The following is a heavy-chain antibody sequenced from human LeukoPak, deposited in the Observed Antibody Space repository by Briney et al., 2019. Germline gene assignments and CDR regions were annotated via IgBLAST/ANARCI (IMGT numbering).Heavy chain of an antibody. CDR2: ISTSGSTI. Sequence: GGSLRLSCAATGFTFSDYYMSWIRQAPGKGLEWVSYISTSGSTIYYADSVKGRFTISRDNAKNSLYLQMNSLRAEDTAVYYCARHDYDSSGPRGMDVWGQGTTVTVS. CDR3: ARHDYDSSGPRGMDV. V-gene: IGHV3-11*01. CDR1: GFTFSDYY. D-gene: IGHD3-22*01. J-gene: IGHJ6*02.